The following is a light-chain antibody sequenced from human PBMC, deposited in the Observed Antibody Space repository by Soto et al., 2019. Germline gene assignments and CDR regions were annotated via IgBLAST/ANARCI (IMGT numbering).Light chain of an antibody. J-gene: IGKJ4*01. CDR3: QHYNNWPRAT. V-gene: IGKV3-15*01. CDR1: QSISSN. Sequence: EIVMTQSPATLSVPPGERATLSCRASQSISSNLAWYQQKPGQAPRLLMFRTSSRSTGFPARFSGSGSGTEFNLTISSLQSEDFGVYYCQHYNNWPRATFGGGTKVEIK. CDR2: RTS.